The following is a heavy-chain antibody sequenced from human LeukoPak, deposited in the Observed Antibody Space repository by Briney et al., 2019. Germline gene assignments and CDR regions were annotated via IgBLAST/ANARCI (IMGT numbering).Heavy chain of an antibody. CDR3: ARGGDCSGGSCYFDY. CDR2: IYYSGST. Sequence: SETLSLTCTVSGGSISSYYWSWIRQPPGKGLEWIGYIYYSGSTNYNPSLKSRVTISVDTSKNQFSLKLSSVTAADTAVYYCARGGDCSGGSCYFDYWGQGTLVTVSS. D-gene: IGHD2-15*01. CDR1: GGSISSYY. V-gene: IGHV4-59*01. J-gene: IGHJ4*02.